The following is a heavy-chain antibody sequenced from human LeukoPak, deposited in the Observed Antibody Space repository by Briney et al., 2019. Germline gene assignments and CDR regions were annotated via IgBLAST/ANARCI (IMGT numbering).Heavy chain of an antibody. J-gene: IGHJ4*02. Sequence: GRSLRLSCAASGFTFSSYAMHWVRQAPGKGLEWVAVISYDGSNKYYADSVKGRFTISRDNAKNSLYLQMNSLRAEDTAVYYCARGGTYCNGDCPPAYWGQGTLVTVSS. CDR3: ARGGTYCNGDCPPAY. CDR1: GFTFSSYA. D-gene: IGHD2-21*02. CDR2: ISYDGSNK. V-gene: IGHV3-30-3*01.